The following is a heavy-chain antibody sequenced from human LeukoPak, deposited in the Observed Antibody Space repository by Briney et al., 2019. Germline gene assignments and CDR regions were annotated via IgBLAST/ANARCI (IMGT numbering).Heavy chain of an antibody. CDR1: GYTFTNYG. D-gene: IGHD6-19*01. CDR3: ARDPGSSLSNSGWLNWFAP. V-gene: IGHV1-18*01. CDR2: IGTYNGNT. Sequence: GASVKVSCKASGYTFTNYGITWVRQAPGQGLEWMGWIGTYNGNTNYAQKLQGRVTMTTDKSTSTTYMELRSLRSDDTAIYYCARDPGSSLSNSGWLNWFAPWGQGTLVTVSS. J-gene: IGHJ5*02.